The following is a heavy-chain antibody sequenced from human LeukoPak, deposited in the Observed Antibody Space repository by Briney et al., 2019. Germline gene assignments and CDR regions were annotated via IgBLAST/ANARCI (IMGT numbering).Heavy chain of an antibody. CDR2: INHSGST. J-gene: IGHJ4*02. D-gene: IGHD6-19*01. CDR3: ARSGWYWGFYFDY. CDR1: GFTFSDYY. V-gene: IGHV4-34*01. Sequence: GSLTLSCAASGFTFSDYYMSWVRQAPGKGLEWIGEINHSGSTNYNPSLKSRVTISVDTSKNQFSLKLSSVTAADTAVYYCARSGWYWGFYFDYWGQGTLVTVSS.